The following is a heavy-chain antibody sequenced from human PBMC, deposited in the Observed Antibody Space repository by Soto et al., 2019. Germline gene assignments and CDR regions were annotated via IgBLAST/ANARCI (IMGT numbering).Heavy chain of an antibody. J-gene: IGHJ4*02. V-gene: IGHV3-7*01. CDR3: AKGGHLDY. CDR1: GFPFSSFW. CDR2: INEGGSEK. Sequence: EVQLVESGGGLVQRGGSLRLSCEASGFPFSSFWMSWVRQAPGKGLEWVANINEGGSEKYYVDSVRGRFTISRDNTKNSLSLQMNSLRAEDTALYYCAKGGHLDYWGQGTPVTVSS.